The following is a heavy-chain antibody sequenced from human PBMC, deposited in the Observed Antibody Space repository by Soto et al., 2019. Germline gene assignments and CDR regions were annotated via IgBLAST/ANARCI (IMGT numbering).Heavy chain of an antibody. V-gene: IGHV1-2*02. J-gene: IGHJ6*02. CDR2: INPNNGDT. CDR3: ARSSRGLDV. Sequence: QVQLVQSGAEVKKPGASVKVSCKASGYTFTDYYMHWVRQAPGQGLEGMGWINPNNGDTNYAQKFQGRVTVTRDTPISTAYTELNSLTSDDMAVYYCARSSRGLDVGGQGTTVTVS. CDR1: GYTFTDYY.